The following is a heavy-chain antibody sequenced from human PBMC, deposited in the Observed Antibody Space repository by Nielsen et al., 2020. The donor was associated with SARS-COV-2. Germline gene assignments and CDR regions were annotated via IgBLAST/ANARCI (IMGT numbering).Heavy chain of an antibody. CDR2: TYYRSKWYN. D-gene: IGHD3-16*02. CDR1: GDSVSSNSAG. V-gene: IGHV6-1*01. CDR3: AREPYYDYVWGSYHNWFDP. Sequence: SQTLSLTSAISGDSVSSNSAGWKWIRHYPWRGLEWLGKTYYRSKWYNDYAVSVTSRITINPDTSKNQFSLQLKSVTPQDTAVYYCAREPYYDYVWGSYHNWFDPWGQGTLVTVSS. J-gene: IGHJ5*02.